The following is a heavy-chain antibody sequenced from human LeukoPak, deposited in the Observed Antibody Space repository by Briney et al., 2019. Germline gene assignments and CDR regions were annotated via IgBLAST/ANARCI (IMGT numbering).Heavy chain of an antibody. CDR1: GFTFSSYW. J-gene: IGHJ6*03. CDR3: ARDWQLERRFYYYYMDV. CDR2: INQDGSAK. Sequence: GGSLRLSCAASGFTFSSYWMSWVRQAPGKGLEWVANINQDGSAKYYVDSVKGRFTISRDNAKNSLYLQMNSLRAEDTALYYCARDWQLERRFYYYYMDVWGKGTTVTVSS. V-gene: IGHV3-7*03. D-gene: IGHD1-1*01.